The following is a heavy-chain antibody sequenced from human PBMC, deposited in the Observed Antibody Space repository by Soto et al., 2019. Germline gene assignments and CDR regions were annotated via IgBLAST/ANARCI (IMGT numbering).Heavy chain of an antibody. CDR2: ISGSGGTT. V-gene: IGHV3-23*01. CDR3: AKYGRYSSAWKADY. Sequence: EVELQESGGHLVQPGGSLRLSCAASGFTFRSFSMTGVRHAPGKGLEWVSAISGSGGTTYYADSVKDRFTISRDNSKSTLFLQMHSLIAEDTAVYYCAKYGRYSSAWKADYWGQGSLVTVSS. J-gene: IGHJ4*02. CDR1: GFTFRSFS. D-gene: IGHD6-19*01.